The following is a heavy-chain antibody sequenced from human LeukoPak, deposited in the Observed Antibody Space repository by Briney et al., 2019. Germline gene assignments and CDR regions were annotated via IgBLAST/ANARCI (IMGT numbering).Heavy chain of an antibody. J-gene: IGHJ5*02. D-gene: IGHD4-23*01. CDR1: GFTFSSYA. CDR3: ARGNGGTSGWFDP. Sequence: GGSLRLSCAASGFTFSSYAMHWVRQAPGKGLEWVAVISYDGSNKYYADSVKGRFTISRDNSKNTLYPQMNSLRAGDTAIYYCARGNGGTSGWFDPWGQGTLVTVSS. V-gene: IGHV3-30*04. CDR2: ISYDGSNK.